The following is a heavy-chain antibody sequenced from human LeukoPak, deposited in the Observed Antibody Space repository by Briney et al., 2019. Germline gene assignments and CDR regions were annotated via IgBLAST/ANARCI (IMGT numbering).Heavy chain of an antibody. CDR1: GFTFSSYG. V-gene: IGHV3-23*01. Sequence: GGSLGLSCAASGFTFSSYGMHCVRQAPGKGLEWVSAISGSGGNTYYADSVKGRYTISRDSSKNTLYLQMNRLRAEDTAVYYCAKGELWDSSGYDAFDIWGQGTMVTVSS. D-gene: IGHD3-22*01. CDR2: ISGSGGNT. J-gene: IGHJ3*02. CDR3: AKGELWDSSGYDAFDI.